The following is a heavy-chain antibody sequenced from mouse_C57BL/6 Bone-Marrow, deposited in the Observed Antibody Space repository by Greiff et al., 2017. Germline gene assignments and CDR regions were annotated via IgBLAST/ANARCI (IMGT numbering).Heavy chain of an antibody. J-gene: IGHJ2*01. CDR2: IDPENGDT. CDR3: TTYGNLYYFDY. CDR1: GFNIKDDY. V-gene: IGHV14-4*01. Sequence: EVQLVESGAELVRPGASVKLSCTASGFNIKDDYMHWVKQRPEQGLEWIGWIDPENGDTEYASKVQGKATITADTSSNTAYLQLSSLTSEDTAVYYCTTYGNLYYFDYWGQGTTLTVSS. D-gene: IGHD2-10*02.